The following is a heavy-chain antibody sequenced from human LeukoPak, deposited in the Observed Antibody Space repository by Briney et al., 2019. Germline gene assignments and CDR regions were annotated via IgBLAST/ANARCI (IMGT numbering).Heavy chain of an antibody. V-gene: IGHV4-4*09. D-gene: IGHD1-1*01. CDR2: IYTSGST. CDR3: ARRASNPSRPRYNWFDP. J-gene: IGHJ5*02. Sequence: SETLSLTCTVSGGSISSYYWSWIRQPPGKGLEWIGYIYTSGSTNYNPSLKSRVTISVDTSKNQFSLKLSSVTAADTAVYYCARRASNPSRPRYNWFDPWGQGTLVTVSS. CDR1: GGSISSYY.